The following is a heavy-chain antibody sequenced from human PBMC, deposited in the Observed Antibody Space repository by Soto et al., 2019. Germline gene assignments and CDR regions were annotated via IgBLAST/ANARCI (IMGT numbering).Heavy chain of an antibody. CDR2: IYPGDSDT. J-gene: IGHJ4*02. D-gene: IGHD2-21*02. Sequence: PGESLKISCRGSGYSFTSYCMGWVRQMPGKGLEWMGVIYPGDSDTRYSPSFQGQFTISADNSISTAYLQWSSLRASDTAVYYCERHPPRTSSPAYVVLTAPDYWGQGTLVTVSS. V-gene: IGHV5-51*01. CDR1: GYSFTSYC. CDR3: ERHPPRTSSPAYVVLTAPDY.